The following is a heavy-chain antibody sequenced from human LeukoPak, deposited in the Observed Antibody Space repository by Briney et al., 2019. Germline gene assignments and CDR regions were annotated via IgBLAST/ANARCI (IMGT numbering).Heavy chain of an antibody. CDR3: ARVVDHDYGDYYLDY. J-gene: IGHJ4*02. V-gene: IGHV3-53*01. Sequence: GGSLRLSCAASGFTVSSNYMSWVRQAPGKGLEWVSIIYSGGSTFYADSVKGRFTISRDNSKNTLYLQMNSLRAEDTAVYYCARVVDHDYGDYYLDYWGQGTLVTVSS. CDR2: IYSGGST. D-gene: IGHD4-17*01. CDR1: GFTVSSNY.